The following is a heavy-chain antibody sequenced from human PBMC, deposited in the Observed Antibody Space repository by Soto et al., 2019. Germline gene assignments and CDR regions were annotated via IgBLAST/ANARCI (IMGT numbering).Heavy chain of an antibody. D-gene: IGHD3-10*01. J-gene: IGHJ3*02. CDR2: ISSSSSYI. CDR1: GFTFSSYR. V-gene: IGHV3-21*01. Sequence: EVQLVESGGGLVKPGGSLRLSCAASGFTFSSYRMNWVRQAPGKGLEWVSNISSSSSYIYYADSVKGRVTISRDNAKNSLDLQMNSLRAEDTAVYYCEVEIGELLRRGCDIWGQGTMVTVSS. CDR3: EVEIGELLRRGCDI.